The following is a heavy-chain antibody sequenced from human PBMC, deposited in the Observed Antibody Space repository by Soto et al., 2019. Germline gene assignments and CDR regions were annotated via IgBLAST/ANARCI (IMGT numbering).Heavy chain of an antibody. CDR3: ARGRKKIAARTSYFDY. J-gene: IGHJ4*02. Sequence: PSETLSLTCAVYGGSFSGYYWSWIRQPPGKGLEWIGEINHSGSTNYNPSLKSRVTISVDTSKNQFSLKLSSVTAADTAVYYCARGRKKIAARTSYFDYWGQGTLVTVSS. D-gene: IGHD6-6*01. V-gene: IGHV4-34*01. CDR2: INHSGST. CDR1: GGSFSGYY.